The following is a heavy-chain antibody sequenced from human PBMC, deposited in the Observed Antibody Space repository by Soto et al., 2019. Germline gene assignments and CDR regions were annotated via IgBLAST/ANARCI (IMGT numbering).Heavy chain of an antibody. J-gene: IGHJ4*02. CDR1: GGSITSNW. D-gene: IGHD2-21*01. CDR2: IFHTGSA. V-gene: IGHV4-4*02. Sequence: QVQLQESGPGLMKPSGTLSLTCAVSGGSITSNWWSWVRQPPGKGLEWIAKIFHTGSANYNPSLMSRLTISMDKSKNHLSLNLNSVTAADTAVYYCARHIAVSGTRGFDHWGQGTLVTVSS. CDR3: ARHIAVSGTRGFDH.